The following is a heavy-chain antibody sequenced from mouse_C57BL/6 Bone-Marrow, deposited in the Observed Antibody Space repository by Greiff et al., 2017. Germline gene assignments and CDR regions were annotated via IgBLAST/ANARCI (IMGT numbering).Heavy chain of an antibody. CDR3: ARAPYYYGSSYVGFAY. J-gene: IGHJ3*01. D-gene: IGHD1-1*01. CDR1: GYTFTSYG. V-gene: IGHV1-81*01. CDR2: IYPRSGNT. Sequence: QVQLKESGAELARPGASVKLSCKASGYTFTSYGISWVKQRTGQGLEWIGEIYPRSGNTYYNEKFKGKATLTADKSSSTAYMELRSLTSEDSAVYFCARAPYYYGSSYVGFAYWGQGTLVTVSA.